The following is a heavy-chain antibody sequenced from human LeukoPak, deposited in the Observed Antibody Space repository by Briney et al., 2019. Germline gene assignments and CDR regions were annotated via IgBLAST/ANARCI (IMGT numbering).Heavy chain of an antibody. D-gene: IGHD4-17*01. CDR3: VRDPNGDYIGAFEI. CDR2: ISGSGGST. J-gene: IGHJ3*02. CDR1: GFTFSSYA. Sequence: GGSLRLSCAASGFTFSSYAMSWVRQAPGKGLEWVSAISGSGGSTYYADSVKGRFTISRDNSKNTLYLQVTSLRVEDTAIYYCVRDPNGDYIGAFEIWGQGTMVTVSS. V-gene: IGHV3-23*01.